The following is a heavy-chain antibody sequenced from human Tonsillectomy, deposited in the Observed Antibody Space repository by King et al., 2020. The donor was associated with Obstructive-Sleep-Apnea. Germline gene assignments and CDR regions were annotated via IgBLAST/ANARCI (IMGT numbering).Heavy chain of an antibody. Sequence: VQLLESGGGLVQPGGSLRLSCAASGFTFSSYVMSWVRQAPGKGLEWVSAISGSGGSTYYADAVKGRFTISKDNSKNTLYLQMNRLRAEDTAVYDCAKGPFCSSSSCYSSTDAFDIWGQGTMVTVSS. CDR3: AKGPFCSSSSCYSSTDAFDI. V-gene: IGHV3-23*01. J-gene: IGHJ3*02. CDR2: ISGSGGST. D-gene: IGHD2-2*01. CDR1: GFTFSSYV.